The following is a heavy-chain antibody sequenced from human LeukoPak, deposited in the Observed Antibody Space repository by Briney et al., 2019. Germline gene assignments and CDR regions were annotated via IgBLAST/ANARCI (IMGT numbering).Heavy chain of an antibody. CDR2: INPNSGGT. D-gene: IGHD6-13*01. Sequence: GASVKVSCKASGYTFTSYYMHWVRQAPGQGLEWMGRINPNSGGTNYAQKFQGRVTMTRDTSISTAYMELSRLRSDDTAVYYCARESIRYSSSWNCPWGQGTLVTVSS. CDR1: GYTFTSYY. J-gene: IGHJ5*02. V-gene: IGHV1-2*06. CDR3: ARESIRYSSSWNCP.